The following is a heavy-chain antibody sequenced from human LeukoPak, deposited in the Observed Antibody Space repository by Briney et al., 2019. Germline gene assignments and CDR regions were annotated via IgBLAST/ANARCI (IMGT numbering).Heavy chain of an antibody. V-gene: IGHV3-23*01. CDR1: GLTSGIYA. CDR2: FSGGGDS. Sequence: AGSLRLSCAASGLTSGIYAMSWVRQAPGKGLEWVSAFSGGGDSFYADSVRGRFSISADRSRNILYLLMNSLRVEDTAVYYCAKEVEMHFVLRYWGQGIPVTVSS. J-gene: IGHJ4*02. D-gene: IGHD2-15*01. CDR3: AKEVEMHFVLRY.